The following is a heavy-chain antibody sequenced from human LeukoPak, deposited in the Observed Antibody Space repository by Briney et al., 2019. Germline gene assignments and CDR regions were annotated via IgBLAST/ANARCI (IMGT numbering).Heavy chain of an antibody. D-gene: IGHD3-10*01. CDR2: IIPIFGTA. CDR1: GYTFTSYA. V-gene: IGHV1-69*13. CDR3: ARADVSYGSGSYTGRY. Sequence: SVKVSFKASGYTFTSYASSWVRQAPGQGLEWMGGIIPIFGTANCAQKFQGRVTITADESTSTAYMELSSMRSEDTAVYYCARADVSYGSGSYTGRYWGQGTLVTVSS. J-gene: IGHJ4*02.